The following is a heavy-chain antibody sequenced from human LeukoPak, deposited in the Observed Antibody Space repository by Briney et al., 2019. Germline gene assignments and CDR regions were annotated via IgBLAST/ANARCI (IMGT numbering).Heavy chain of an antibody. J-gene: IGHJ3*02. Sequence: GPLRLSCAASGFTFISYAMSWVRQAPGKGLEWVSAISGSGGSTYYADSVKGRFTISRDNSKNTLYLQMNSLRAEDTAVYYCAKDLTMIVVASPDDAFDIWGQGTMVTVSS. CDR1: GFTFISYA. CDR3: AKDLTMIVVASPDDAFDI. D-gene: IGHD3-22*01. CDR2: ISGSGGST. V-gene: IGHV3-23*01.